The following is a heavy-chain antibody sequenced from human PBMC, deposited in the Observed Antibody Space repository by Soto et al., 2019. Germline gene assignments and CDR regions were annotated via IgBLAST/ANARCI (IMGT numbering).Heavy chain of an antibody. V-gene: IGHV4-4*01. Sequence: LSLTCSVSGDSISSDKWWSWVRQPPGKGLEWIGEMHHSGSRHYKPSLRGRATISVDKSRNQFSLQLTSVTAADTALYFCARHDNMTLGLTYFDFWGQGTLVTVS. D-gene: IGHD1-1*01. CDR1: GDSISSDKW. J-gene: IGHJ4*02. CDR2: MHHSGSR. CDR3: ARHDNMTLGLTYFDF.